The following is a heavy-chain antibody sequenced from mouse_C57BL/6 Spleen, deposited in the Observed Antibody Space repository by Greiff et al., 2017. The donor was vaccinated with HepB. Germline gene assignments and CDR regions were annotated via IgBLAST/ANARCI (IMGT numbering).Heavy chain of an antibody. D-gene: IGHD1-1*01. Sequence: QVQLQQSDAELVKPGASVKISCKVSGYTFTDHTIHWMKQRPEQGLEWIGYIYPRDGSTKYNEKFKGKATLNADKSYSTAYMQLKSLTYEDSAVYYCAKYEIYYYGSSHSYYFDYWGQGTTLTVSS. CDR1: GYTFTDHT. CDR3: AKYEIYYYGSSHSYYFDY. CDR2: IYPRDGST. V-gene: IGHV1-78*01. J-gene: IGHJ2*01.